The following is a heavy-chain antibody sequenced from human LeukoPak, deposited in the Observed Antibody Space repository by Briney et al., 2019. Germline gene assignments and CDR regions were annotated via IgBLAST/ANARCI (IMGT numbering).Heavy chain of an antibody. CDR1: GGTFSSYA. Sequence: SVKVSCKASGGTFSSYAISWVRQAPGQGLEWMGGIIPIFGTANYAQKFQGRVTITADESTSTAYMELSSLRSEDTAVYYCARDLRESSSSDYYYYMDVWGKGTTVTVSS. J-gene: IGHJ6*03. CDR3: ARDLRESSSSDYYYYMDV. D-gene: IGHD6-6*01. CDR2: IIPIFGTA. V-gene: IGHV1-69*13.